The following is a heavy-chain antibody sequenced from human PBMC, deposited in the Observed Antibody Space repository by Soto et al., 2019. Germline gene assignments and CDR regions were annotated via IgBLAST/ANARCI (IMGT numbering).Heavy chain of an antibody. CDR2: VSSSSSYI. CDR3: GPTAMARVDPWFGPQQLATPGTNLFDP. Sequence: GGSLRLSCAASGFTFGSYSMNWVRQAPGKGLEWVSSVSSSSSYIYYADSVKGRFTISRDNAKNSLYLQMNSLRAEDTAVYYCGPTAMARVDPWFGPQQLATPGTNLFDPWGQGTLVTVSS. CDR1: GFTFGSYS. J-gene: IGHJ5*02. V-gene: IGHV3-21*01. D-gene: IGHD5-18*01.